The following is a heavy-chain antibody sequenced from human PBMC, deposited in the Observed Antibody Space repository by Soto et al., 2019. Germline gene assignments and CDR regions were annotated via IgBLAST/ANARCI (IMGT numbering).Heavy chain of an antibody. V-gene: IGHV1-18*01. CDR3: ARGPTAYCSGGSCYSGSAWFDP. CDR2: ISAYNGNT. Sequence: ASVKVSCKASGYAFTSYGISWVRQAPGQGLEWMGWISAYNGNTSYAQKLQGRVTMTTNTSISTGYMELSSLRSEDTAVYYCARGPTAYCSGGSCYSGSAWFDPWGQGTLVTVS. J-gene: IGHJ5*02. CDR1: GYAFTSYG. D-gene: IGHD2-15*01.